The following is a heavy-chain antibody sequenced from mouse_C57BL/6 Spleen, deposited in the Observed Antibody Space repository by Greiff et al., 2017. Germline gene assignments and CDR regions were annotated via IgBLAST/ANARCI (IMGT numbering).Heavy chain of an antibody. CDR2: IYPGSGST. CDR3: ARGRSSYLFFDY. J-gene: IGHJ2*01. V-gene: IGHV1-55*01. CDR1: GYTFTSYW. Sequence: QVQLKQPGAELVKPGASVKMSCKASGYTFTSYWITWVKQRPGQGLEWIGDIYPGSGSTNYNEKFKSKATLTVDTSSSTAYMQLSSLTSEDSAVYYCARGRSSYLFFDYWGQGTTLTVSS. D-gene: IGHD1-1*01.